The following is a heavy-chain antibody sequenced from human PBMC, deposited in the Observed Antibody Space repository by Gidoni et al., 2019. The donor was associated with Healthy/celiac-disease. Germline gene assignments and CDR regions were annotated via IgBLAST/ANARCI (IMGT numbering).Heavy chain of an antibody. CDR1: GFTFSSYA. CDR2: ISYDGSNK. J-gene: IGHJ6*02. CDR3: ARDYYGSGTTGGYYYYYGMDV. Sequence: QVQLVESGGGVVQPGRSLRLSCAASGFTFSSYAMHWVRQAPGKGLEWVAVISYDGSNKYYADSVKGRFTISRDNSKNTLYLQMNSLRAEDTAVYYCARDYYGSGTTGGYYYYYGMDVWGQGTTVTVSS. V-gene: IGHV3-30-3*01. D-gene: IGHD3-10*01.